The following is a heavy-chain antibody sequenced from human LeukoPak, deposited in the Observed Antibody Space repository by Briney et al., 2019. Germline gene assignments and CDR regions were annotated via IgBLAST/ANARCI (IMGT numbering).Heavy chain of an antibody. J-gene: IGHJ4*02. V-gene: IGHV5-51*01. D-gene: IGHD3-22*01. Sequence: GESLKISCKASGYSFTTYWIGWVRQMPGKGLEWMGIIYPGDSDTRYSPSFQGQVTISADKTISTDYLQWSSLKASDTAMYYCARQFRDSSGYYSYYFDYWGQGTLVTVSS. CDR1: GYSFTTYW. CDR3: ARQFRDSSGYYSYYFDY. CDR2: IYPGDSDT.